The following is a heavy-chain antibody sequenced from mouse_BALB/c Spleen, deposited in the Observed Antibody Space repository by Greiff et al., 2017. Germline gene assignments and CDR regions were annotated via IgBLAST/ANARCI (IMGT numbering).Heavy chain of an antibody. CDR3: ARSGWLLRIYYYAMDY. V-gene: IGHV1-12*01. Sequence: QVQLQQSGAELVKPGASVKMSCKASGYTFTSYNMHWVKQTPGQGLEWIGAIYPGNGDTSYNQKFKGKATLTADKSSSTAYMQLSSLTSEDSAVYYCARSGWLLRIYYYAMDYWGQGTSVTVSS. J-gene: IGHJ4*01. CDR2: IYPGNGDT. CDR1: GYTFTSYN. D-gene: IGHD2-3*01.